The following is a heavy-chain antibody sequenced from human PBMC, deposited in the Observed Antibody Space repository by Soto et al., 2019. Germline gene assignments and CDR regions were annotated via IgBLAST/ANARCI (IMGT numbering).Heavy chain of an antibody. Sequence: QLQLQESGPGLVKPSETLSLTCTVSGGSISSSSYYWGWIRQPRGKGLEWIGSIYYSGSTYYNPSLKSRVTISVDTAKNQFSLKLSSVTAADTAVYYCARLWFGELYHWFDPWGQGTLVTVSS. CDR2: IYYSGST. V-gene: IGHV4-39*01. D-gene: IGHD3-10*01. CDR1: GGSISSSSYY. CDR3: ARLWFGELYHWFDP. J-gene: IGHJ5*02.